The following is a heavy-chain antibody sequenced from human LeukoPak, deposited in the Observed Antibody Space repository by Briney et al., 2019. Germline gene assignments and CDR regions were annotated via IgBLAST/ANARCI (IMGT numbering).Heavy chain of an antibody. CDR1: GFTFSSSD. D-gene: IGHD2-2*01. J-gene: IGHJ4*02. CDR3: ARDKGASYPSSFDY. V-gene: IGHV3-13*01. Sequence: GGSLRHSCAASGFTFSSSDLHWVRQATRKGLEWVSAIGTVGDTYHAASVKGRFTISRENAKNSLYLQMNSLRDGDTAVYYCARDKGASYPSSFDYWGQGTLVTVSS. CDR2: IGTVGDT.